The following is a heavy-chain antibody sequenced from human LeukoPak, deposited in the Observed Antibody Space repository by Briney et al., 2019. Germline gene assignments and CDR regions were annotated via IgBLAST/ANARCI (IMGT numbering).Heavy chain of an antibody. CDR2: IRYDGSNK. J-gene: IGHJ4*02. V-gene: IGHV3-30*02. Sequence: GGSLRLSCAASGFTFSSYGMHWVRQPPGKGLEWVAFIRYDGSNKYYADSVKGRFTIYGANSKNTLYLQMNSLRAEDTAVYYCAKPPSRYYDAPRIDYWGQGTLVTVSS. CDR3: AKPPSRYYDAPRIDY. D-gene: IGHD3-22*01. CDR1: GFTFSSYG.